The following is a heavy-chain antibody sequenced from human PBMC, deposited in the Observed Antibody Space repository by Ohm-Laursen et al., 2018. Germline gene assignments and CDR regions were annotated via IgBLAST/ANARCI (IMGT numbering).Heavy chain of an antibody. CDR2: IYTSGST. D-gene: IGHD6-19*01. Sequence: TLSLTCAASGFTFSSYAMSWIRQPAGKGLEWIGRIYTSGSTNYNPSLKSRVTMSVDTSKNQFSLKLSSVTAADTAVYYCARDIAVAGILDYWGQGTLVTVSS. CDR1: GFTFSSYA. J-gene: IGHJ4*02. CDR3: ARDIAVAGILDY. V-gene: IGHV4-4*07.